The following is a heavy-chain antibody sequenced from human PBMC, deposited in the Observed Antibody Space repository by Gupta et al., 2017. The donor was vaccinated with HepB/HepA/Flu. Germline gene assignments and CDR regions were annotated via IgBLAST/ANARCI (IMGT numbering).Heavy chain of an antibody. J-gene: IGHJ4*02. CDR3: ARRFVGAAAGNGYYFDY. CDR2: INHSGST. Sequence: QVHLQQWGAGLLKPSETLSLTCAVYGGSFSGYYWSWIRQPPGKGLEWIGEINHSGSTNYNPSLKSRVTISVDTSKNQFSLKLSSVTAADTAVYYCARRFVGAAAGNGYYFDYWGQGTLVTVSS. D-gene: IGHD6-13*01. V-gene: IGHV4-34*01. CDR1: GGSFSGYY.